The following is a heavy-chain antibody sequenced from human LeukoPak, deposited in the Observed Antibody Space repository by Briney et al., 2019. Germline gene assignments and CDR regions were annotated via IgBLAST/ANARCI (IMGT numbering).Heavy chain of an antibody. D-gene: IGHD2-15*01. CDR2: ISSSSSYI. CDR1: GFTFRSYT. V-gene: IGHV3-21*01. CDR3: ATCSGGRCYSKGFDY. Sequence: GGSLRLSCAASGFTFRSYTMNWVRQAPGKGLEWVSSISSSSSYIYYADSMKGRFTISRDNAKNSLCLQMNSLRAEDTAVYYCATCSGGRCYSKGFDYWGQGTLVTVSS. J-gene: IGHJ4*02.